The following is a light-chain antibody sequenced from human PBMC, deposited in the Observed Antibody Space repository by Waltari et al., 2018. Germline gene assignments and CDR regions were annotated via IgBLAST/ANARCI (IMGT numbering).Light chain of an antibody. CDR1: SSDVGSYNL. V-gene: IGLV2-23*02. J-gene: IGLJ2*01. Sequence: QSALTQPASVSGSPGQSITISCTGTSSDVGSYNLVSWYQQHPGKAPKLLIYEVTKRPSWTSNRFSGSKSGNTASLTISGLQAEDEAVYSCCSYAGSAMLVFGGGTRLTVL. CDR2: EVT. CDR3: CSYAGSAMLV.